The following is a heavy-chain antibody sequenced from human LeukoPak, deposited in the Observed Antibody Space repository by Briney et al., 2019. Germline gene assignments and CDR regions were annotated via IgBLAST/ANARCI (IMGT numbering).Heavy chain of an antibody. D-gene: IGHD3-10*01. CDR3: ARSRDDAFDI. CDR2: IYYSGST. Sequence: SETLSLTCTVSGGSISSYYWSWIRQPPGKGLEWIGYIYYSGSTNYNPSLKSRVTISVDTSKNQFSLKLSSVTAADTAVYYCARSRDDAFDIWGQGTMVTVSS. J-gene: IGHJ3*02. CDR1: GGSISSYY. V-gene: IGHV4-59*08.